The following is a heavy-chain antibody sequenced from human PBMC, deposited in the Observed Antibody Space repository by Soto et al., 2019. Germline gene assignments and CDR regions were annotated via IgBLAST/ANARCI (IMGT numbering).Heavy chain of an antibody. CDR3: ASYYYDSSGYYPAGY. J-gene: IGHJ4*02. CDR1: GYTFTGYY. Sequence: ASVKVSCKASGYTFTGYYMHWLRQAPGQGLEWMGWINPNSGGTNYAQKFQGRVTMTRDTSISTAYMELSRLRPDDTAVYYCASYYYDSSGYYPAGYWGQGTLVTVSS. D-gene: IGHD3-22*01. V-gene: IGHV1-2*02. CDR2: INPNSGGT.